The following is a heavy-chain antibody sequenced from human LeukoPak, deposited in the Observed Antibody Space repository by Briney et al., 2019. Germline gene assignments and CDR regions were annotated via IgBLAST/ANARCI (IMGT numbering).Heavy chain of an antibody. Sequence: PGASLRLSCAASGFLFRNYAMSWVRQAPGKGLEWVSAITGSGGTSWYADSVKGHFTISRDNSKNTLYLQMNSLGADDTAVYYCAKWGDYDGLTGYSDCWGQGTLVTVSS. CDR3: AKWGDYDGLTGYSDC. CDR2: ITGSGGTS. CDR1: GFLFRNYA. V-gene: IGHV3-23*01. J-gene: IGHJ4*02. D-gene: IGHD3-9*01.